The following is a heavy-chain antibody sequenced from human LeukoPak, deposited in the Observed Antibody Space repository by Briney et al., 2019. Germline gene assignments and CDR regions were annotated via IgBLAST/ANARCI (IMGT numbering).Heavy chain of an antibody. CDR2: ISWNSGNI. J-gene: IGHJ4*02. CDR3: AKGRGYNYGYIFGYFDY. CDR1: GFTFADYA. Sequence: QAGGSLRLSCAASGFTFADYAMHSVRQTPGKGLEWVSGISWNSGNIDYADSVTGRFTISRDNDKNSLYLQMTSLRAEDTALYYCAKGRGYNYGYIFGYFDYWGQGTLVTVSS. D-gene: IGHD5-18*01. V-gene: IGHV3-9*01.